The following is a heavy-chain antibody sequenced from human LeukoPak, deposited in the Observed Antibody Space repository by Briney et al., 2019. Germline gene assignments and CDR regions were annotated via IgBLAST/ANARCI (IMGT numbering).Heavy chain of an antibody. D-gene: IGHD2-21*01. CDR2: FSDIA. J-gene: IGHJ3*02. CDR3: AKRLNSFAFDI. CDR1: GFTFSSSF. V-gene: IGHV3-23*01. Sequence: PGGSLRLSCEASGFTFSSSFMSWVRQAPGKGLEWVSSFSDIAYYADSVKGRFAISRDNAKNTLYLQMDSLRAEDTAVYYCAKRLNSFAFDIRGQGTMVTASS.